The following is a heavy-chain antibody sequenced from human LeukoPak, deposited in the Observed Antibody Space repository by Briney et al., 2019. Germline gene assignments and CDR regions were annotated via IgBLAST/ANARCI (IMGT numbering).Heavy chain of an antibody. CDR1: CGSISSYY. D-gene: IGHD5-12*01. CDR3: ARLRATIDY. CDR2: IYYSGST. V-gene: IGHV4-59*08. Sequence: PSETLSLTCTVSCGSISSYYWSWSRQPPGKGLEWIGYIYYSGSTNYNPSLKSRVTISVDTSKNQFSLKLSSVTAADTAVYYCARLRATIDYWGQGTLVTVSS. J-gene: IGHJ4*02.